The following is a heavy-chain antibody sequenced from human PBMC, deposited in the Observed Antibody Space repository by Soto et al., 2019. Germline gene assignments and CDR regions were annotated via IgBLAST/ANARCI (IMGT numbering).Heavy chain of an antibody. CDR2: INPSGGST. J-gene: IGHJ4*02. CDR3: ARADYYDSSGFYYDC. V-gene: IGHV1-46*01. CDR1: GYIFTNHY. D-gene: IGHD3-22*01. Sequence: QVQLVQSGAEVKKPGASVKVSCKASGYIFTNHYIHWVRQAPGQGLEWMGIINPSGGSTNYLQKFQGRITMTRDTSTSTVYMELSSLRSEDTAVYFCARADYYDSSGFYYDCWVQGTLVTVSS.